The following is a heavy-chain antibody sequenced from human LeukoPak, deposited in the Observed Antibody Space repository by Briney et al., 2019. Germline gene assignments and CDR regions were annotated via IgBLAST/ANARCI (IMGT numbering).Heavy chain of an antibody. Sequence: VASVKVSCKASGYTFTSYAIAWVRQAPGQGLEWMGWINAYNGGTNYAQKFRGRVTVTTDTSTNTGYMELSSLRSDDTAVYFCARDQLRYYGSNNYYSDMDFWGQGTTVTVSS. V-gene: IGHV1-18*01. J-gene: IGHJ6*02. CDR2: INAYNGGT. D-gene: IGHD3-10*01. CDR1: GYTFTSYA. CDR3: ARDQLRYYGSNNYYSDMDF.